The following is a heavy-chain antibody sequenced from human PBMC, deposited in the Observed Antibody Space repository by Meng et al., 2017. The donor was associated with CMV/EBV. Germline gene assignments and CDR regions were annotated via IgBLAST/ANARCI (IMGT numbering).Heavy chain of an antibody. CDR2: IKSKIDGGTT. J-gene: IGHJ4*02. D-gene: IGHD2-2*01. CDR3: TTPGCSSTTCYTGLSY. CDR1: GFTFSNAW. V-gene: IGHV3-15*01. Sequence: GESLKISCAASGFTFSNAWMSWVRQAPGKGLEWVGRIKSKIDGGTTDYAAPVKGRFTISRDDSQNTLFLQMDSLKTEDTATYYCTTPGCSSTTCYTGLSYWGQGTVVTVSS.